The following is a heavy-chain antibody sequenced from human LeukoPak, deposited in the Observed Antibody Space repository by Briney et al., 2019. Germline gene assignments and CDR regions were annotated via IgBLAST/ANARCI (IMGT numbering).Heavy chain of an antibody. CDR3: VRVPKAPAAVDH. Sequence: ASVKVSCKASGYIFTSYNIGWVRQAPGQGLEWMGWVNSYSGHTNLAQNLQGRVTMTMDTSTSTAYMEMRSLKSDDTAMFYCVRVPKAPAAVDHWGQGTLVTVSS. CDR2: VNSYSGHT. V-gene: IGHV1-18*01. J-gene: IGHJ4*02. D-gene: IGHD6-19*01. CDR1: GYIFTSYN.